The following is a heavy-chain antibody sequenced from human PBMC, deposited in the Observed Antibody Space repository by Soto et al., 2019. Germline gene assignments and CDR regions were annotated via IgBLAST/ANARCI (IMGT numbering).Heavy chain of an antibody. Sequence: QVQLVQSGAEEKKPGASVKVSCKASGYTFSSYAMDWVRQAPGQRLEWMGWINAGNGNTKYSQKSQGRVTITRDTSASTAYMELSSLRSEDTAVYYCARGGPPIDYWGQGTLVTVSS. CDR3: ARGGPPIDY. CDR2: INAGNGNT. V-gene: IGHV1-3*05. CDR1: GYTFSSYA. J-gene: IGHJ4*02. D-gene: IGHD3-10*01.